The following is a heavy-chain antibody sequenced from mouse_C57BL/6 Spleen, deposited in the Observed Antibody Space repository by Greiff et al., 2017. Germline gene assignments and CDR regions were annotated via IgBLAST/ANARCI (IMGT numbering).Heavy chain of an antibody. Sequence: EVQRVESGPELVKPGASVKIPCKASGYTFTDYNMDWVKQSHGKSLEWIGDINPNNGGTIYNQKFKGKATLTVDKSSSTAYMELRSLTSEDTAVYYWARLGYYGSRRGGFDYWGQGTTLTVSS. J-gene: IGHJ2*01. V-gene: IGHV1-18*01. CDR1: GYTFTDYN. D-gene: IGHD1-1*01. CDR3: ARLGYYGSRRGGFDY. CDR2: INPNNGGT.